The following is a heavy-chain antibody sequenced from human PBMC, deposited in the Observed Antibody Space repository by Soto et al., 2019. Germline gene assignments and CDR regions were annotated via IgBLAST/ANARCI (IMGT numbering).Heavy chain of an antibody. V-gene: IGHV4-34*01. J-gene: IGHJ4*02. CDR1: GGSFSGYY. Sequence: QVQLQQWGAGLLKPAETLSLTCGVYGGSFSGYYWSWIRQPPGKGLEWIGEINHSGFTNYNPSLKTRVTMSVDTSKNQFSLEMSSVTAADTAVYSCARFPFDRSSWTNPRYFDYWGQGTLVTVSS. CDR3: ARFPFDRSSWTNPRYFDY. D-gene: IGHD6-13*01. CDR2: INHSGFT.